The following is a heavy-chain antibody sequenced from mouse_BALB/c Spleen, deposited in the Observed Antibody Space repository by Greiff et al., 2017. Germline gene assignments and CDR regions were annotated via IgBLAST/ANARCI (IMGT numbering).Heavy chain of an antibody. CDR2: IYPYNGGT. V-gene: IGHV1S29*02. Sequence: EVQLQQSGPELVKPGASVKISCKASGYTFTDYNMHWVKQSHGKSLEWIGYIYPYNGGTGYNQKFKSKATLTVDNSSSTAYMELRSLTSEDSAVYYCATSAYYRYPYFDYWGQGTTLTVSS. J-gene: IGHJ2*01. D-gene: IGHD2-14*01. CDR1: GYTFTDYN. CDR3: ATSAYYRYPYFDY.